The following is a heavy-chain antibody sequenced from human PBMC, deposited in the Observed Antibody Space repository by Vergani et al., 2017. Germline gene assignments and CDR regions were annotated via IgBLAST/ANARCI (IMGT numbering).Heavy chain of an antibody. CDR1: GFSFNSYW. Sequence: DVHLAESGGGFFQPGGSLRLSCSASGFSFNSYWMHWVRQVPGKGLLWVSRIKSDGSITAYADSVKGRFTISRDNAQNTLYLQVASLRPEDTAMYYCARPGYDWNSAYAFHLWGQGTMVTVSS. D-gene: IGHD1-1*01. J-gene: IGHJ3*01. CDR2: IKSDGSIT. V-gene: IGHV3-74*03. CDR3: ARPGYDWNSAYAFHL.